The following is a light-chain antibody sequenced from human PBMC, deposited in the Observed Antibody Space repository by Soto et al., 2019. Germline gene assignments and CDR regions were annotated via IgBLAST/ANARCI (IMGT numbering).Light chain of an antibody. Sequence: EIVLTQSPATLSLSPGERATLSCRARQSVSSYLAWYQQKPGQAPRLLIYDASNRATGIPARFSGRGSGTDFTLTISSLEPDDFAVYYCQQRSNWPPTFGGGTKVEIK. CDR1: QSVSSY. CDR3: QQRSNWPPT. J-gene: IGKJ4*01. CDR2: DAS. V-gene: IGKV3-11*01.